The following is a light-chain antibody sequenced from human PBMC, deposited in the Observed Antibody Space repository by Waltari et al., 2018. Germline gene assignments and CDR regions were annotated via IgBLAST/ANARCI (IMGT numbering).Light chain of an antibody. CDR2: DAS. CDR1: QDITTF. Sequence: DIQMTQSPSSLSASIGDRVTITCQASQDITTFLNWYHKKAGKAPKVLIYDASTLDIGVPSRFSGSGSGTHFTFTISSLQPEDVGTYYCQQVGHLPWGFGQGTKVEIK. J-gene: IGKJ1*01. CDR3: QQVGHLPWG. V-gene: IGKV1-33*01.